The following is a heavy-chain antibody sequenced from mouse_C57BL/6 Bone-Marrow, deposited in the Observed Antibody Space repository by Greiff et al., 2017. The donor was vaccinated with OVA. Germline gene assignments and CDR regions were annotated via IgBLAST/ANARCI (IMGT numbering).Heavy chain of an antibody. CDR3: ATHEDGYYASYFDY. CDR2: IYPGDGDT. D-gene: IGHD2-3*01. J-gene: IGHJ2*01. V-gene: IGHV1-82*01. CDR1: GYAFSSSW. Sequence: QVQLKQSGPELVKPGASVKISCKASGYAFSSSWLNWVKQRPGKGLEWIGRIYPGDGDTNYNGKFKGKATLTADKSSSTAYMQLSSLTSEDSAVYVCATHEDGYYASYFDYWGQGTTLTVSS.